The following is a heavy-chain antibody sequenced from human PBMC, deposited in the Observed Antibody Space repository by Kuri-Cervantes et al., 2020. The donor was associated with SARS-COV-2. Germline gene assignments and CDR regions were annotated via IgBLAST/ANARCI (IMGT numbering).Heavy chain of an antibody. CDR2: ISTYSGDT. CDR1: GYPFTNFG. D-gene: IGHD1-7*01. V-gene: IGHV1-18*01. Sequence: ASVKVSCKASGYPFTNFGISWVRQAPGRGLEWMGWISTYSGDTIYPQKIQGRVTMTTDTSTSTAYMDLRGLRSDDTAVYYCAGDSATGTRWGDLNGMDVWGQGTTVTVSS. CDR3: AGDSATGTRWGDLNGMDV. J-gene: IGHJ6*02.